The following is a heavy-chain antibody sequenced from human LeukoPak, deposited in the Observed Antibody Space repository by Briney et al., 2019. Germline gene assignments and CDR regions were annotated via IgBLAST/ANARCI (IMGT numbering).Heavy chain of an antibody. D-gene: IGHD1-1*01. CDR1: GFIFNTYW. CDR2: ISGSGDST. Sequence: GGSLRLSCAASGFIFNTYWMSWVRQAPGKGLEWVAAISGSGDSTYYADSVKGRFTISRDNSKNTLYLQMNSLRAEDTAVYYCAKDKNWNYFDYWGQGTLVTVSS. V-gene: IGHV3-23*01. CDR3: AKDKNWNYFDY. J-gene: IGHJ4*02.